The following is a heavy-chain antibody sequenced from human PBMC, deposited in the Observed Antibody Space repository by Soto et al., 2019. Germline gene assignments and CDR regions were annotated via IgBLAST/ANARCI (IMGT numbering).Heavy chain of an antibody. CDR1: GYTFTSYA. J-gene: IGHJ1*01. V-gene: IGHV1-3*01. Sequence: GASVKVSCKASGYTFTSYAMHWVRQAPGQRLEWMGWINAGNGNTEYSQKFQGRVTITRDTSASTAYMELSSLRSEDTAVYYCARPASSYDFWSGKEYFQHWGQGTLVTVSS. CDR3: ARPASSYDFWSGKEYFQH. CDR2: INAGNGNT. D-gene: IGHD3-3*01.